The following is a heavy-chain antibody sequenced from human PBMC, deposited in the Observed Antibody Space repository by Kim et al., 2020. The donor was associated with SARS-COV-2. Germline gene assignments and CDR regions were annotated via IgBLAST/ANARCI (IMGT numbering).Heavy chain of an antibody. V-gene: IGHV1-46*01. J-gene: IGHJ4*02. D-gene: IGHD3-22*01. Sequence: YAQKFQGRVTMTRDTSTSTVYMELSSLRSEDTAVYYCRAFSSGYYHNFDYWGQGTLVTVAS. CDR3: RAFSSGYYHNFDY.